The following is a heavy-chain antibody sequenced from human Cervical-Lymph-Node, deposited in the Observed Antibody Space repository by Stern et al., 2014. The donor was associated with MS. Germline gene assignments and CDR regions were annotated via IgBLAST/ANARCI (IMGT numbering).Heavy chain of an antibody. J-gene: IGHJ4*02. CDR2: IYYSGST. V-gene: IGHV4-31*03. D-gene: IGHD4-17*01. Sequence: QVQLQVPGPGQVQPSQTLSLICTVSGGSISNGGYYWSWFRQHPGKGLVWIGYIYYSGSTYYNPSLKSRVTISVDSSKNQFSLKLSSVTAADTAVYYCARVGYGEWFDYWGQGTLVTVSS. CDR1: GGSISNGGYY. CDR3: ARVGYGEWFDY.